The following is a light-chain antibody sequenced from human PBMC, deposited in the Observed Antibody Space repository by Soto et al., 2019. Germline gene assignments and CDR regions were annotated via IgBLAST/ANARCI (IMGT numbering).Light chain of an antibody. CDR3: QQRSNWGFT. Sequence: EIVLTQSPATLSLSPGERATLSCRASQSVSSYLAWYQQKPGQAPRLLVYDASNRATGIPARFSGSGSETDFTLTISSLEPEDFAVYYCQQRSNWGFTFXPGTKVDIK. CDR1: QSVSSY. CDR2: DAS. V-gene: IGKV3-11*01. J-gene: IGKJ3*01.